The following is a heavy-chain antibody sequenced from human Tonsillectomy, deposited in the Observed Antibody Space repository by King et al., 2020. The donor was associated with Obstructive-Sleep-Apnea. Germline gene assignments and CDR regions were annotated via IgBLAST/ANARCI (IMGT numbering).Heavy chain of an antibody. CDR3: ARDPDYYDRSGYRGNWFDP. D-gene: IGHD3-22*01. V-gene: IGHV4-59*01. J-gene: IGHJ5*02. CDR2: IYSSGTT. CDR1: GGSMSGYY. Sequence: VPLQESGPGLVKPSETLSLTCSVSGGSMSGYYWSWIRPPPGKGLEWIGYIYSSGTTKYNPSLKSRVTTSADTSKNQFSLILRSVTAADTAMYYCARDPDYYDRSGYRGNWFDPWGQGTLVTVSS.